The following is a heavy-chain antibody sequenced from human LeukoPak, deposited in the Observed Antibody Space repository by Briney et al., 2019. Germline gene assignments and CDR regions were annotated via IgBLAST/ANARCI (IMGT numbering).Heavy chain of an antibody. Sequence: GSLRLSCAASGFTFSSYGMSWVRQAPGKGLEWVSAISGSGGSTYYADSVKGRFTISRDNSKNTLYLQMNSLRAEDTAVYYCAKDGGLWFGELFPVYYMDVWGKGTTVTISS. V-gene: IGHV3-23*01. CDR3: AKDGGLWFGELFPVYYMDV. D-gene: IGHD3-10*01. CDR1: GFTFSSYG. J-gene: IGHJ6*03. CDR2: ISGSGGST.